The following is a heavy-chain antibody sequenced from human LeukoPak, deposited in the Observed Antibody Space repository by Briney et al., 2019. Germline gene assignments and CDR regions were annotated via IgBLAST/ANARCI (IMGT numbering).Heavy chain of an antibody. D-gene: IGHD3-10*01. CDR2: INPNSGGT. CDR3: ARVSGGRITMVRGVIITSFDY. J-gene: IGHJ4*02. CDR1: GYTFTGYY. V-gene: IGHV1-2*02. Sequence: ASVKVSCKASGYTFTGYYMHWVRQAPGQGLEWMGWINPNSGGTNYAQKFQGRVTMTRDTSISTAYMELSRLRSDDTAVYHCARVSGGRITMVRGVIITSFDYWGQGTLVTVSS.